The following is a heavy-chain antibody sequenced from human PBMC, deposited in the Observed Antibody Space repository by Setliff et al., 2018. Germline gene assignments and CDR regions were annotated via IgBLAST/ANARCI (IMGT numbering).Heavy chain of an antibody. CDR2: IKQDGSEK. CDR3: AREKHYDSSGYYYAFDI. Sequence: GGSLRLSCAASGFTISNYWISWVRQAPGKGLEWVANIKQDGSEKYYVDSVKGRFTISRDNAKNSLYLQMNSLRAEDTAVYYCAREKHYDSSGYYYAFDIWGQGTKVTVSS. D-gene: IGHD3-22*01. V-gene: IGHV3-7*01. J-gene: IGHJ3*02. CDR1: GFTISNYW.